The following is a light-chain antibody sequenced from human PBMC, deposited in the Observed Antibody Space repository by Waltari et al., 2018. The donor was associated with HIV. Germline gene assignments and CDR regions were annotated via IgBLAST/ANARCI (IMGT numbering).Light chain of an antibody. Sequence: DIQLTQSPSFLSASVGDRVTVACRDGQGISTYLAWYQQKPGKAPKLLIYAASTLQTGVPSRFSGSGSGTEFTLTISSLQPEDVATYYCQQVNMPFTFGPGTKVDIK. CDR3: QQVNMPFT. CDR2: AAS. CDR1: QGISTY. J-gene: IGKJ3*01. V-gene: IGKV1-9*01.